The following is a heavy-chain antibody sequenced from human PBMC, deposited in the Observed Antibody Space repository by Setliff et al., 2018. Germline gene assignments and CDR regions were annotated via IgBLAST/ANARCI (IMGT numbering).Heavy chain of an antibody. V-gene: IGHV1-18*01. D-gene: IGHD6-13*01. J-gene: IGHJ3*02. CDR1: GGTFSSYA. CDR3: ARGYSSSWYPRRPGEGHAFDI. Sequence: VASVKVSCKASGGTFSSYAISWVRQAPGQGLEWMGWISAYNGNTNYAQKLQGRVTMTTDTSTSTAYMELRSLRSDDTAVYYCARGYSSSWYPRRPGEGHAFDIWGQGTMVTV. CDR2: ISAYNGNT.